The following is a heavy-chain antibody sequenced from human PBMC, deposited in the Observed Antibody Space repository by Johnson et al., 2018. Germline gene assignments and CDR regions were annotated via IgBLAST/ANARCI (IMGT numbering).Heavy chain of an antibody. Sequence: QVQLVESGAEVKKPGASGKVSCKASGYTFTSYYMHWVRQAPGQGLQWMGIINPSGGSTPYAQKFQGRVTMARDTSTSTVYMELSSLRSDDTAVYYCARAAPYEVFDYWGQGTLVTVSS. D-gene: IGHD5-12*01. V-gene: IGHV1-46*01. CDR2: INPSGGST. J-gene: IGHJ4*02. CDR1: GYTFTSYY. CDR3: ARAAPYEVFDY.